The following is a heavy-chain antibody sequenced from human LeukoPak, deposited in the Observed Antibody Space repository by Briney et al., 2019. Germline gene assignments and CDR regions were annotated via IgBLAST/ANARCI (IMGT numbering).Heavy chain of an antibody. D-gene: IGHD3-3*01. CDR2: INHSGST. Sequence: KPSETLSLTCAVYGGSFSGYYWSWIRQPPGKGLEWIGEINHSGSTNYNPSLKSRVTISVDTSKNQFSLKLSSVTAADTAVYYCARGLVIFGVVIISPLFDYWGQGTLVTVSS. CDR1: GGSFSGYY. J-gene: IGHJ4*02. V-gene: IGHV4-34*01. CDR3: ARGLVIFGVVIISPLFDY.